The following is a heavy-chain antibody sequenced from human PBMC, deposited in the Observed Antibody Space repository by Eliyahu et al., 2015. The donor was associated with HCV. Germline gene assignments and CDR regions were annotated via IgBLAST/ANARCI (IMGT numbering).Heavy chain of an antibody. Sequence: QVQLVQSGAEVKKXGASVKVSCKASDYTFTSYGIXWVRXAPGQGLEWMGGISAYNGNTNYAQKLQGRVTMTTDTSTSTAYMELRSLRSDDTAVYYCARDVSSYYDILTGYSPLYYYYGMDVWGQGTTVTVSS. CDR3: ARDVSSYYDILTGYSPLYYYYGMDV. CDR2: ISAYNGNT. V-gene: IGHV1-18*04. D-gene: IGHD3-9*01. CDR1: DYTFTSYG. J-gene: IGHJ6*02.